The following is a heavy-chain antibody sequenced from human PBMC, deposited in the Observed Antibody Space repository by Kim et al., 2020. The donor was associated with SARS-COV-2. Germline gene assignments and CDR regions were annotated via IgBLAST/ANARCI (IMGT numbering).Heavy chain of an antibody. V-gene: IGHV4-39*01. CDR3: ARHVPNSSGRFDY. Sequence: TPSLTSRVTISVVRSPNQFARKLSSVTAADTAVYYCARHVPNSSGRFDYWGQGTLVTVSS. J-gene: IGHJ4*02. D-gene: IGHD6-19*01.